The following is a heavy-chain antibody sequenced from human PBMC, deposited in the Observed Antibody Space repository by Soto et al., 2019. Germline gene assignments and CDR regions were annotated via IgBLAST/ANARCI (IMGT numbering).Heavy chain of an antibody. J-gene: IGHJ5*02. D-gene: IGHD3-10*01. CDR3: ARGNVGSARGWQTNWFDP. Sequence: PSETLSLTCAVSGGSISSGGYSWSWIRQPPGKGLEWIGYIYHSGSTYYNPSLKIRVTISVDRCKNQFSLTLSSVTAADTAVYYSARGNVGSARGWQTNWFDPWGQGTLVTVSS. CDR1: GGSISSGGYS. V-gene: IGHV4-30-2*01. CDR2: IYHSGST.